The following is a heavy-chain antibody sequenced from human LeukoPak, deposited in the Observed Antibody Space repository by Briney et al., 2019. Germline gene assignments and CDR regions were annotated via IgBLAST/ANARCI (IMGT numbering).Heavy chain of an antibody. Sequence: PSETLSLTCAVSGGSISSDNWWTWVRQPPGKGLEWIGEIYHSGSTSDNPSLKSRVTMSVDKSNNQFSLNLTSVTAADTAVYFCASIPYGVGAYYFDYWGQGTLVTVSS. CDR1: GGSISSDNW. D-gene: IGHD2-2*02. V-gene: IGHV4-4*02. CDR3: ASIPYGVGAYYFDY. CDR2: IYHSGST. J-gene: IGHJ4*02.